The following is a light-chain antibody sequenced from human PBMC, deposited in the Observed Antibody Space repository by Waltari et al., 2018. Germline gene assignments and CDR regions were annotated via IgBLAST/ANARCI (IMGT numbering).Light chain of an antibody. V-gene: IGLV2-14*03. Sequence: QSALTQPASVSGSPGQSITISCTGTSSDVGGYNYVSWYQQHPGKAPKLMIYDVTNRPSGVSNRFSGSKSGNTASLTISGLQAEDGADYYCSSYTGSDTGGLFGGGTKLSVL. CDR3: SSYTGSDTGGL. CDR2: DVT. CDR1: SSDVGGYNY. J-gene: IGLJ2*01.